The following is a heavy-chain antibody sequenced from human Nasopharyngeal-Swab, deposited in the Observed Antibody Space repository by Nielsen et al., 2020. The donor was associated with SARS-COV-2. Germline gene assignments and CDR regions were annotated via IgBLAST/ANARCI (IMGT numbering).Heavy chain of an antibody. CDR3: ASRRITISPWFDP. CDR2: IYYSGST. J-gene: IGHJ5*02. Sequence: SCTVSGGSISSGGYYWSWIRQHPGKGLEWIGYIYYSGSTYYNPSLKSRVTISVDTSKNQCSLKLSSVTAADTAVYYCASRRITISPWFDPWGQGTLVTVSS. D-gene: IGHD3-3*01. CDR1: GGSISSGGYY. V-gene: IGHV4-31*02.